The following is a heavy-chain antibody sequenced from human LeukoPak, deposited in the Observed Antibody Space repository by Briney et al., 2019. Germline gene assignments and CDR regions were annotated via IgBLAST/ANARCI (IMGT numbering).Heavy chain of an antibody. CDR1: GFTFSSYG. CDR3: AKGSPLGPLEY. Sequence: AGSLRLSCAASGFTFSSYGMHWVRQAPGKGLEWVAFIRYDGSNKYYAGSVKGRFTISRDNSKITLYLQMNSLRAEDTAVYYCAKGSPLGPLEYWGQGTLVTVCS. V-gene: IGHV3-30*02. J-gene: IGHJ4*02. CDR2: IRYDGSNK. D-gene: IGHD1-26*01.